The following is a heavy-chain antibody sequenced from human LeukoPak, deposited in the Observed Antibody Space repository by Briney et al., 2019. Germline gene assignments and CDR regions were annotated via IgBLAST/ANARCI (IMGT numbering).Heavy chain of an antibody. D-gene: IGHD3-10*01. V-gene: IGHV4-59*01. CDR1: GGSIITYY. J-gene: IGHJ5*02. Sequence: PSETLSLTCTISGGSIITYYWTWIRQPPEKGLEWIGYISYSGYTDYNPSLKSRVTISVHTSKNQFSLKLSSVTAADTAIYYCARVPYGSGENWFDHWGRGTLVTVSS. CDR2: ISYSGYT. CDR3: ARVPYGSGENWFDH.